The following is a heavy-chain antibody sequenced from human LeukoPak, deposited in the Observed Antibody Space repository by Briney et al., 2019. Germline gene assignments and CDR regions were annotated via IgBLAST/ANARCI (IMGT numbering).Heavy chain of an antibody. CDR3: ARLKGYSYGYGGWFDP. D-gene: IGHD5-18*01. V-gene: IGHV4-59*08. CDR1: GGSISSYH. Sequence: PSETLSLTCTVSGGSISSYHWSWIRQPPGKGLEWIGYIYYSGSTNYNPSLKSRVTISVDTSKNQFSLKLSSVTAADTAVYYCARLKGYSYGYGGWFDPWGQGTLVTVSS. J-gene: IGHJ5*02. CDR2: IYYSGST.